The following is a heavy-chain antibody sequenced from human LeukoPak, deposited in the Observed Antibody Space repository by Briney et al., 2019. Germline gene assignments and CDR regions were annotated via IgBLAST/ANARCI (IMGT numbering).Heavy chain of an antibody. Sequence: GGSLRLSCAASGFTFSSYAMSWVRQAPGKGLEWVSAISGSGGSTYYADSEKGRFTISRDNSKNTLYLQMNSLRAEDTAVYYCARIGMVRGYYYGMDVWGQGTTVTVSS. CDR2: ISGSGGST. D-gene: IGHD3-10*01. CDR1: GFTFSSYA. V-gene: IGHV3-23*01. J-gene: IGHJ6*02. CDR3: ARIGMVRGYYYGMDV.